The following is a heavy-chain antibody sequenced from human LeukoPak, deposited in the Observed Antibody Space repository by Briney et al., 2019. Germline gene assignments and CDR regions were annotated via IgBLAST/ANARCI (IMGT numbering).Heavy chain of an antibody. CDR1: GYTFTSYD. J-gene: IGHJ5*02. CDR3: ARDHYENRTYAFLVGVFDP. Sequence: ASVKVSCRASGYTFTSYDINWVRQATGQGLEWMGWMDPNSGNTGYAQKFQGRVTMTRDTSTSTVYMELSSLRSEDTAVYYCARDHYENRTYAFLVGVFDPWGQGTLVTVSS. D-gene: IGHD3-22*01. CDR2: MDPNSGNT. V-gene: IGHV1-8*02.